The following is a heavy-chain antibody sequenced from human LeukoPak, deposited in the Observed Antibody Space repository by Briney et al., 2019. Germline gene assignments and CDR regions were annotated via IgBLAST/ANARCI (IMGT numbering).Heavy chain of an antibody. D-gene: IGHD1-1*01. CDR2: IYPGDSTT. Sequence: GQSLTISCKGSGYSFSGYWIGWVRKMPGEGLEWMGIIYPGDSTTTYRPSFQGHGTISADKSIATAYLQWSSLRASDTAMYYCARLRGSQLPAYYFDGWGQGTLVSVSS. CDR3: ARLRGSQLPAYYFDG. J-gene: IGHJ4*01. V-gene: IGHV5-51*01. CDR1: GYSFSGYW.